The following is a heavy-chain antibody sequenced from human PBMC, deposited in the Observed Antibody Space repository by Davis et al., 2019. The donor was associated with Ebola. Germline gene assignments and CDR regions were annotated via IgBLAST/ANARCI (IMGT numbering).Heavy chain of an antibody. D-gene: IGHD2-15*01. Sequence: SETLSLTCAVYGGSFSGYYWSWIRQPPGKGLEWIGYIYYSGSTNYNPSLKSRVTISVDTSKNQFSLKLSSVTAADTAVYYCARLRVVWDDYGMDVWGQGTTVTVSS. CDR1: GGSFSGYY. J-gene: IGHJ6*02. CDR3: ARLRVVWDDYGMDV. CDR2: IYYSGST. V-gene: IGHV4-59*01.